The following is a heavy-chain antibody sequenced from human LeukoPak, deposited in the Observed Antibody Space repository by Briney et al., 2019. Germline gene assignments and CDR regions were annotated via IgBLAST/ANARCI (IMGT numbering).Heavy chain of an antibody. J-gene: IGHJ4*02. CDR2: IYYSGST. V-gene: IGHV4-31*03. CDR1: GGSTSRGGYY. Sequence: PSETLSLTCTVSGGSTSRGGYYWSWIRQYPGKGLEWIGNIYYSGSTYYNPSLKRRLTISVDTSKNQFSLNLTSVTAADTAVYYCARAPGITLTGTSYFDYWGQGTLVTVSS. CDR3: ARAPGITLTGTSYFDY. D-gene: IGHD6-13*01.